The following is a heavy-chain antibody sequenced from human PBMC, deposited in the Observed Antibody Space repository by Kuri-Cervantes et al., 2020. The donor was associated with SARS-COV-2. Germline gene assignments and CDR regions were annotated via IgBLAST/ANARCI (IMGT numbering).Heavy chain of an antibody. V-gene: IGHV3-30-3*01. CDR3: ASLHDAFDI. Sequence: GGSLRLSCAASGFTFSSYAMHWVRQAPGKGLEWVAVISYDGSNKYYADSVKGRFTISRDNAKNSLYLQMNSLRAEDTAVCYCASLHDAFDIWGQGTMVPSPQ. CDR2: ISYDGSNK. CDR1: GFTFSSYA. J-gene: IGHJ3*02.